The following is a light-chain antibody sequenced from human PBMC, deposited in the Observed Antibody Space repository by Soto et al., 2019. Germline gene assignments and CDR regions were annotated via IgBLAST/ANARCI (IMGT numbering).Light chain of an antibody. V-gene: IGLV2-8*01. CDR3: SSFAGSNNLV. CDR1: NSDIGYYDY. J-gene: IGLJ3*02. CDR2: EVT. Sequence: QSVLTQPPSASGSPGQSVTISCTGTNSDIGYYDYVCWYQQHPGKAPKLMIYEVTKRPSGVPDRFSGSRSGNTASLTVSGLLAEDEADYYCSSFAGSNNLVFGGGTKLTVL.